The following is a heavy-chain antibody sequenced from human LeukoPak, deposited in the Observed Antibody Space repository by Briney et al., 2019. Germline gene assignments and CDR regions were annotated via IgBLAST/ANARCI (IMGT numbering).Heavy chain of an antibody. CDR3: ATDQTPGVGYYFDY. D-gene: IGHD1-26*01. V-gene: IGHV1-24*01. CDR2: FDPEDGET. CDR1: GYTLTELS. J-gene: IGHJ4*02. Sequence: ASVKVSCKVSGYTLTELSMHWVRQAPGKGPEWMGGFDPEDGETIYTQKFQGRVTMTEDTSTDTAYMELSSLRSEDTAVYYCATDQTPGVGYYFDYWGQGTLVTVSS.